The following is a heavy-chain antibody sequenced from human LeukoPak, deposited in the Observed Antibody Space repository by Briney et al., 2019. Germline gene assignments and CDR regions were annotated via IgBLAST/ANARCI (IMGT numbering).Heavy chain of an antibody. V-gene: IGHV1-69*04. Sequence: SLKVSSKASGGTFSSYAISCVRQAPGQGLEWRGGIIPILGIANSAQKFQGRVTITADKSTSKPYMELSSLRSEDTAVYYCARDHGYSSSWYIYWGQGTLVTVSS. CDR2: IIPILGIA. CDR1: GGTFSSYA. J-gene: IGHJ4*02. D-gene: IGHD6-13*01. CDR3: ARDHGYSSSWYIY.